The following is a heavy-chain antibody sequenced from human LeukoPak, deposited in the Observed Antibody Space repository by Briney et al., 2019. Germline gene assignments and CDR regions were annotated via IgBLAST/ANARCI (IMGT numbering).Heavy chain of an antibody. Sequence: PGRSLRLSCAASGFTFSSYAMHWVRQAPGKGLEWVAVISYDGSNKYYADSVKGRFTISRDNSKNTLYPQMNSLRAEDTAVYYCARDQNYGSGSYYQLPTDYWGQGTLVTVSS. D-gene: IGHD3-10*01. V-gene: IGHV3-30*04. CDR2: ISYDGSNK. J-gene: IGHJ4*02. CDR1: GFTFSSYA. CDR3: ARDQNYGSGSYYQLPTDY.